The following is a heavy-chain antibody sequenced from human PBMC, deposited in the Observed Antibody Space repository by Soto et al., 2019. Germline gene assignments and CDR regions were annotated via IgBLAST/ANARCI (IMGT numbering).Heavy chain of an antibody. J-gene: IGHJ5*02. CDR1: GFTFSYYG. CDR2: MHTGGNEK. D-gene: IGHD3-9*01. Sequence: QVQLVESGGGVVQPGGSLRLSCAASGFTFSYYGFHWVRQAPGKGLEWVAVMHTGGNEKYYFDSVKGRFTVSRGDSRNMVYLEMSGLRAEDTAEYFCARDAATTGHYSHVDRWGRGALVAVS. V-gene: IGHV3-33*08. CDR3: ARDAATTGHYSHVDR.